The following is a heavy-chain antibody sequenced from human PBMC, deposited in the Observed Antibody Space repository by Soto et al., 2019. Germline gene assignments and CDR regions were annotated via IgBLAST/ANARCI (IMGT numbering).Heavy chain of an antibody. CDR1: GGSVSSGSYY. Sequence: SETLSLTCTVPGGSVSSGSYYWSWIRQPPGKGLEWIGYIYYSGSTNYNPSLKSRVTISVDTSKNQFSLKLSSVTAADTAVYYCAREAIGAYYYYYGMDVWGQGTTVTVSS. CDR2: IYYSGST. J-gene: IGHJ6*02. V-gene: IGHV4-61*01. CDR3: AREAIGAYYYYYGMDV. D-gene: IGHD3-22*01.